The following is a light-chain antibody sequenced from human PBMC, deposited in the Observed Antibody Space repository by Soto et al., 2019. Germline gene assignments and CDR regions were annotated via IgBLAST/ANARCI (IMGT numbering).Light chain of an antibody. CDR2: AAS. CDR3: QQSYSTPWT. CDR1: QSISSY. Sequence: IQLTQSPSSLSASVGDRLTITCRASQSISSYLNWYQQKQGKAPKLLIYAASSLQSGVTSRFSGSGSGTDFTPTISSMQPEDFATYYCQQSYSTPWTFGQGTQGGYQ. V-gene: IGKV1-39*01. J-gene: IGKJ1*01.